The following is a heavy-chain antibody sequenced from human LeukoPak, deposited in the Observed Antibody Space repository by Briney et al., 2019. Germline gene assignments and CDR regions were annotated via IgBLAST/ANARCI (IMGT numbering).Heavy chain of an antibody. D-gene: IGHD3-10*02. CDR3: AKDKKARFGELSWFDP. CDR2: ISWNSGSI. V-gene: IGHV3-9*01. J-gene: IGHJ5*02. Sequence: PGGSLRLSCAASGFTFDDYAMHWVRQAPGKGLEWVSGISWNSGSIGYADSVKGRFTISRDNAKNSLYLQMNSLRAEDTALYYCAKDKKARFGELSWFDPWGQGTLVTVSS. CDR1: GFTFDDYA.